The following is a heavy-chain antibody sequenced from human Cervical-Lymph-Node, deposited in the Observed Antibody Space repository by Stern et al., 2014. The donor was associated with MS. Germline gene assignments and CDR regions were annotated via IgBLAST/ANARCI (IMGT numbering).Heavy chain of an antibody. Sequence: QVQLQESGPGLVKPSETLSLTCTVSGGSISSYYWRRIRQPPGKGLEWIGYIYYSGSTNYNPSLKSRVTISVDTSKNQFSLKLSSVTAADTAVYYCARGATQAFDPWGQGTLVTVSS. CDR2: IYYSGST. V-gene: IGHV4-59*01. CDR1: GGSISSYY. J-gene: IGHJ5*02. CDR3: ARGATQAFDP.